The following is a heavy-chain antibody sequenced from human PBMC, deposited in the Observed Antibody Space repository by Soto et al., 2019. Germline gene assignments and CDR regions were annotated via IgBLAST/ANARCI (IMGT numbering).Heavy chain of an antibody. Sequence: LRLSCAASGFTFSGSAMHWVRQASGKGLEWVGRIRSKANSYATAYAASVKGRFTISRDDSKNTAYLQMNSLKTEDTAVYYCTRLQVDYYDSSGYPRDDAFDIWGQGTMVTVSS. J-gene: IGHJ3*02. CDR3: TRLQVDYYDSSGYPRDDAFDI. V-gene: IGHV3-73*01. CDR2: IRSKANSYAT. CDR1: GFTFSGSA. D-gene: IGHD3-22*01.